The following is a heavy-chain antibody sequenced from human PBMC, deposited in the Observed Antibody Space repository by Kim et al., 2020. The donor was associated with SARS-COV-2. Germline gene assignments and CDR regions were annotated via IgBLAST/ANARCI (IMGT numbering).Heavy chain of an antibody. J-gene: IGHJ2*01. Sequence: GGSLRLSCAASGFTFSSYDMHWVRQATGKGLEWVSAIGTAGDTYYPGSVKGRYTISKENAKNSLYLQMNSVRAGDTAVYYCARVGRGIAVAGSGGSRWYFDLWGRGALVTVSS. D-gene: IGHD6-19*01. V-gene: IGHV3-13*01. CDR3: ARVGRGIAVAGSGGSRWYFDL. CDR2: IGTAGDT. CDR1: GFTFSSYD.